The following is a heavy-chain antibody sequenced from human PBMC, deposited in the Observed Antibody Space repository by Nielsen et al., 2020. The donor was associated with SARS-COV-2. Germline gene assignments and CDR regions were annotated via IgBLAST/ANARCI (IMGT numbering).Heavy chain of an antibody. J-gene: IGHJ6*03. CDR3: ARDMPGDYYHYMDV. V-gene: IGHV1-46*01. CDR2: INPSDSRT. CDR1: GYTFSSYY. Sequence: ASVKVSCKASGYTFSSYYIHWVRQAPGQGLEWMGIINPSDSRTNYAQKFQDRVTMTRDTSTSTVYMDLRSLRSEDTAVYYCARDMPGDYYHYMDVWGKGTTVTVSS. D-gene: IGHD2-2*01.